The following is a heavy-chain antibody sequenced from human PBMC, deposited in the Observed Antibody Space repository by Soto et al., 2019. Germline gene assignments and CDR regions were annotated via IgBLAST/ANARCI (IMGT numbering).Heavy chain of an antibody. Sequence: QVQLVESGGGVVQPGRSLRLSCAASGFTFSSYGMHWVRQAPGKGLEWVAVISYDGSNKYYADSVKGRFTISRDNSKNTLYLQMNSLRAEDTAVYYCAKDLDGGDSLYCGMDVWGQVTTVTVSS. CDR1: GFTFSSYG. CDR2: ISYDGSNK. D-gene: IGHD4-17*01. J-gene: IGHJ6*02. V-gene: IGHV3-30*18. CDR3: AKDLDGGDSLYCGMDV.